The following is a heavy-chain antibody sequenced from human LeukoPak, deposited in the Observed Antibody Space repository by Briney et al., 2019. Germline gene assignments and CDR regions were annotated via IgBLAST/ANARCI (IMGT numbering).Heavy chain of an antibody. V-gene: IGHV1-69*13. Sequence: ASVKDSCKASGGTFSSYAISWVRQAPGQGREWMGVIIPIFGTANYAQKFQGRVTITADEDTGAAYMELSSKRSGDTAVYDCANGSGGGSYYTYWFVPWGQGTLVTVSS. CDR1: GGTFSSYA. J-gene: IGHJ5*02. CDR2: IIPIFGTA. D-gene: IGHD1-26*01. CDR3: ANGSGGGSYYTYWFVP.